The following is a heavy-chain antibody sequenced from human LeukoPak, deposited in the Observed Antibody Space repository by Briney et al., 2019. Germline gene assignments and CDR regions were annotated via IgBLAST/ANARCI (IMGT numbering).Heavy chain of an antibody. V-gene: IGHV4-61*02. CDR2: IYTSGST. D-gene: IGHD6-6*01. CDR1: GGSISSGSYY. J-gene: IGHJ4*02. CDR3: ATYSSSSGRAY. Sequence: PSETLSLTCTVSGGSISSGSYYWSWIRQPDGKELEWIGRIYTSGSTNYNPSLQSRVTISVDTSKNQFSLKLSSVTAADTAVYYCATYSSSSGRAYWGQGTLVTVSS.